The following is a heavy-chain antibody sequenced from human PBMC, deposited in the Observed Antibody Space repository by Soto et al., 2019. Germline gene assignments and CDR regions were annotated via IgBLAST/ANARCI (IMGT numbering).Heavy chain of an antibody. D-gene: IGHD3-10*01. Sequence: GGPLRPSSLASVFPFSEHYTNGVRSAPGQGREWVGRIINKANSYFIQYGASVKGRFIISRDDSQNSLYLQMNSLNTEDTALYYCVRGRLSGPPAGKVYDFWGQGTMVTVSS. V-gene: IGHV3-72*01. CDR1: VFPFSEHY. J-gene: IGHJ3*01. CDR2: IINKANSYFI. CDR3: VRGRLSGPPAGKVYDF.